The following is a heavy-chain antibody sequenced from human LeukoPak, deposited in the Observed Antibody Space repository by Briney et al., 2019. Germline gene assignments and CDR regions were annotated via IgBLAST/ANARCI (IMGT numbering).Heavy chain of an antibody. D-gene: IGHD2-15*01. Sequence: GESLKISCKGSGYSFTSYWIGWVRQMPGKGLEWMGIIYPGDSDTRYSPSFQGQVTISADKSISTAYLQWSSLKASDTAMYYCARRYCSGGSCYSAWGGWFDPWGQGTLVTVS. CDR2: IYPGDSDT. V-gene: IGHV5-51*01. J-gene: IGHJ5*02. CDR1: GYSFTSYW. CDR3: ARRYCSGGSCYSAWGGWFDP.